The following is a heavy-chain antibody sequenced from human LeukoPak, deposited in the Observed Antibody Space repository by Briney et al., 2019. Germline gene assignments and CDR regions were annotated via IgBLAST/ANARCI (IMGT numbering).Heavy chain of an antibody. CDR3: AVNSTKHTFDI. CDR2: IYYSGGT. D-gene: IGHD1-1*01. Sequence: SGTPSLTCTVSGGSLSTYYWSWIRQSPGKGLEWIGSIYYSGGTNYNPSLKSRVTISVDTSKNQFSLELSSVTAADTAVYYCAVNSTKHTFDIWGQGTMVTVPS. V-gene: IGHV4-59*08. J-gene: IGHJ3*02. CDR1: GGSLSTYY.